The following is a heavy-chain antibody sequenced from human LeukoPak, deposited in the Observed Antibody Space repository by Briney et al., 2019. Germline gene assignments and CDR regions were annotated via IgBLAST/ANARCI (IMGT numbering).Heavy chain of an antibody. J-gene: IGHJ4*02. Sequence: SETLSLTCTVSGGSISSSSYYWGWIRQPPGKGLEWIGSIYYSGSTYYNPSLKSRVTISVDTSKNQFSLKLSSVTAADTAVYYCARKTLRDFDYRGQGTLVTVSS. CDR1: GGSISSSSYY. V-gene: IGHV4-39*01. CDR3: ARKTLRDFDY. CDR2: IYYSGST.